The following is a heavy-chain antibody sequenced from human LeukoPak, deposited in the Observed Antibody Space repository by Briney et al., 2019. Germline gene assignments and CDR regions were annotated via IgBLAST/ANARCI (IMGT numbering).Heavy chain of an antibody. CDR1: GFTFSSYS. CDR2: ISSSSSYI. Sequence: GGSLRLSCAASGFTFSSYSMNWVRQAPGKGLEWVSSISSSSSYIYYADSVKGRFTISRDNAKNSLYLQMNSLRAEDTAVYYCARGPRITIFGVVTGGAFDIWGQGTMVTVSS. J-gene: IGHJ3*02. V-gene: IGHV3-21*01. CDR3: ARGPRITIFGVVTGGAFDI. D-gene: IGHD3-3*01.